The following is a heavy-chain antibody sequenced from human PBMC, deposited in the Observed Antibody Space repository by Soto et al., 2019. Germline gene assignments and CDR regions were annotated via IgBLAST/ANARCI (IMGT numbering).Heavy chain of an antibody. Sequence: GGSLRLSCAASGFTFSDYYMSWIRQAPGKGLEWVSYISSSSSYTNYADSVKGRFTISRDNAKNSLYLQMNSLRAEDTAVHYCARVKDGGGPFDYWGQGTLVTVSS. CDR1: GFTFSDYY. V-gene: IGHV3-11*06. CDR3: ARVKDGGGPFDY. J-gene: IGHJ4*02. D-gene: IGHD2-15*01. CDR2: ISSSSSYT.